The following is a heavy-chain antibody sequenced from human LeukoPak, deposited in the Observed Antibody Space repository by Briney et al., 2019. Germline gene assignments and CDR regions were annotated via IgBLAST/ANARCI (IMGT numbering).Heavy chain of an antibody. CDR3: ARDPGGDDAFGI. CDR1: GFTVSSNY. D-gene: IGHD4-23*01. J-gene: IGHJ3*02. CDR2: IYSGGST. V-gene: IGHV3-66*01. Sequence: GGSLRLSCAASGFTVSSNYMSWVRQAPGKGLEWVSVIYSGGSTYYADSVKGRFKISRANSKRTLYLQMNSLRAEDTAVYYCARDPGGDDAFGIWGKGTMVTVSS.